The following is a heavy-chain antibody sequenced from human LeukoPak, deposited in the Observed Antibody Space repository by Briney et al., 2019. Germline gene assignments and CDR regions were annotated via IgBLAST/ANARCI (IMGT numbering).Heavy chain of an antibody. CDR2: MYASGDF. J-gene: IGHJ4*02. Sequence: SETLSLTCTVSGGSIGIYYWTWIRQSAGKGLEWLGRMYASGDFNYNPFLKSRVTMSVDTSKNQFSLNLNSVTAADTAVYYCARLGAATYYPFDYWGQGILVTVSS. V-gene: IGHV4-4*07. CDR3: ARLGAATYYPFDY. CDR1: GGSIGIYY. D-gene: IGHD2/OR15-2a*01.